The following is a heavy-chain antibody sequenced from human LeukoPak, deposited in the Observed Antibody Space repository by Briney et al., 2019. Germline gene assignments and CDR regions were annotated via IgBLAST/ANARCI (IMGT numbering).Heavy chain of an antibody. Sequence: PGGSLRLSCTASGFTFGDYAMSWFRQAPGKGLEWVGFIRSKAYGGTTKYAASVKGRFTISRDDSKSIAYLQMNSLKTEDTAVYYCTRSYGGNFDEAFDIWGQGTMVTVFS. CDR1: GFTFGDYA. V-gene: IGHV3-49*03. D-gene: IGHD4-23*01. CDR2: IRSKAYGGTT. J-gene: IGHJ3*02. CDR3: TRSYGGNFDEAFDI.